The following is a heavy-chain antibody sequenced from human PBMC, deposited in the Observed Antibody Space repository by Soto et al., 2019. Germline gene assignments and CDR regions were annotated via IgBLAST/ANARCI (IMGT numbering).Heavy chain of an antibody. CDR3: ARGFEDSSPIDY. D-gene: IGHD6-6*01. CDR1: GGSISSGGYY. V-gene: IGHV4-31*01. CDR2: IYYSGST. J-gene: IGHJ4*02. Sequence: QVQLQESGPGLVKPSQTLSLTCTVSGGSISSGGYYWSWIRQHPGKGLEWIGYIYYSGSTYYNPSLKSPVTTSVDTSKNQCSLKLSSVTAADTAVYYCARGFEDSSPIDYWGQGTLVTVSS.